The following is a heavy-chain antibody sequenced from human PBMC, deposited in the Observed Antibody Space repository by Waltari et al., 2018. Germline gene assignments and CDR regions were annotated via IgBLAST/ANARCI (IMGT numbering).Heavy chain of an antibody. V-gene: IGHV4-39*01. D-gene: IGHD2-15*01. J-gene: IGHJ4*02. CDR2: RYYSGST. Sequence: QVQLQESGPGLVKPSETLSLTCTVSGGPIDSSHTYWGWIRQPPGKGLEWIGSRYYSGSTYYNPSLKSRVTISVDTSKNQFSLNLSSVTAADTAVYYCVQLPGYWGQGTLVTVSS. CDR1: GGPIDSSHTY. CDR3: VQLPGY.